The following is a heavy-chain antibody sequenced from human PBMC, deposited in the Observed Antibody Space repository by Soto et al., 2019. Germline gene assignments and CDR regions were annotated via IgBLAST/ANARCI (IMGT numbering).Heavy chain of an antibody. D-gene: IGHD4-17*01. CDR2: IIPILGIA. Sequence: QVQLVQSGAEVKKPGSSVKVSCKASGGTFSSYTISWVRQAPGQGLEWMGRIIPILGIANYAQKFQGRVTITADKSTSTAYMALSSLRAEDTAVYYCARDPDPGEAYWGQGTLVTVSA. J-gene: IGHJ4*02. CDR3: ARDPDPGEAY. CDR1: GGTFSSYT. V-gene: IGHV1-69*08.